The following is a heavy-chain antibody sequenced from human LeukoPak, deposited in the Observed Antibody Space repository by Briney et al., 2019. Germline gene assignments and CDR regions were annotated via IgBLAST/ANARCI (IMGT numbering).Heavy chain of an antibody. Sequence: PSETLSLTCAVYGGSFSGYYWSWIRQPPGKGLEWIGEINHSGNTNYKPSLKSRVTISVDTPKNQFSLKPSSLTPPHTAVYDSARGKNWFDPWGQGTLVTVSS. V-gene: IGHV4-34*01. J-gene: IGHJ5*02. CDR1: GGSFSGYY. CDR2: INHSGNT. CDR3: ARGKNWFDP.